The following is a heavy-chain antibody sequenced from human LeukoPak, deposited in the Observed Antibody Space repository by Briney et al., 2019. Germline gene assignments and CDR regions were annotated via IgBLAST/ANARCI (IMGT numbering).Heavy chain of an antibody. Sequence: SETLSLTCTVSGGSISSYYWSWFRQPPGKGLEWIGYIYYSGSTNYNPSLKSRVTISVDTSKSQFSLKLSSVTAADTAVYYCARDRYGYNYFDFWGQGTLVTVSS. J-gene: IGHJ4*02. D-gene: IGHD5-24*01. CDR3: ARDRYGYNYFDF. CDR1: GGSISSYY. CDR2: IYYSGST. V-gene: IGHV4-59*01.